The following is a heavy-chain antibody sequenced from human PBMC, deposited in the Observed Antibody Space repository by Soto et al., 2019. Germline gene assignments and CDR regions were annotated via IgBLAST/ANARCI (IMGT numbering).Heavy chain of an antibody. Sequence: GAAVNVSCKASGGTFSSYAISWVRQAPRQRLEWMGGIIPIFGTANYAQKFQGRVTITADESTSTAYMELSSLRSEDTAVYYCAIDRGCYDSSGHAWFDPWGQGTLVTVSS. V-gene: IGHV1-69*13. CDR3: AIDRGCYDSSGHAWFDP. CDR2: IIPIFGTA. D-gene: IGHD3-22*01. CDR1: GGTFSSYA. J-gene: IGHJ5*02.